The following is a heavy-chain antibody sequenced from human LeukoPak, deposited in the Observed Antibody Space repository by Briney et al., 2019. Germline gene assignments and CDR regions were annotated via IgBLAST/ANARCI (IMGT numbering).Heavy chain of an antibody. D-gene: IGHD2-15*01. CDR2: IYSGGST. CDR3: ASPGGSCYSCYYYGMDV. V-gene: IGHV3-53*01. Sequence: GGSLRLSCAASGFTVSSNYMSWVRQAPGKGLEWVSVIYSGGSTYYADSVKGRFTISRDNSKNTLYLQMNSLRAEDTAVYYCASPGGSCYSCYYYGMDVWGKGTTVPVSS. CDR1: GFTVSSNY. J-gene: IGHJ6*04.